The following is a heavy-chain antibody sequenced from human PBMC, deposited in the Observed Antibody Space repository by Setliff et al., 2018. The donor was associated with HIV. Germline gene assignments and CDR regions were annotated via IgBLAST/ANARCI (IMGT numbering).Heavy chain of an antibody. CDR3: ARDSDGSSYYHFAH. V-gene: IGHV4-34*01. D-gene: IGHD3-22*01. Sequence: SETLSLTCAVFGGSFTDIGGSFTDYYWIWIRQPPGKGLEWIGEINHSGSTHYNPSLKSRFTISVDTSKNQFSLKVNSVTAADTAVYYCARDSDGSSYYHFAHWSQGTLVTVSS. CDR2: INHSGST. CDR1: GGSFTDIGGSFTDYY. J-gene: IGHJ4*02.